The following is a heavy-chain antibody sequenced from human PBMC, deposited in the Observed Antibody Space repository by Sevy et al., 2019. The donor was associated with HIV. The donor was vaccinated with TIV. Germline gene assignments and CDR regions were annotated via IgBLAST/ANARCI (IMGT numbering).Heavy chain of an antibody. J-gene: IGHJ5*02. CDR3: ARDGRYYYDSSGYYYRGWFDP. Sequence: ASVKVSCKASGGTFSSYAISWVRQAPGQWLAWMGGIIPIFGTANYAQKFQGRVTITADESTSTAYMELSSLRSEDTAVYYCARDGRYYYDSSGYYYRGWFDPWGQGTLVTVSS. V-gene: IGHV1-69*13. D-gene: IGHD3-22*01. CDR2: IIPIFGTA. CDR1: GGTFSSYA.